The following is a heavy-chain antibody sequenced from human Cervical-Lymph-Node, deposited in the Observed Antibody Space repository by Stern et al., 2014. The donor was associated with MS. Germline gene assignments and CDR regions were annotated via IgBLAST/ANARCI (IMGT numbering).Heavy chain of an antibody. D-gene: IGHD2-15*01. CDR1: GVTSTTYS. V-gene: IGHV3-48*01. CDR2: SSSSSSTI. J-gene: IGHJ4*02. Sequence: VPLVESGGALVQPGGSLRLSCAVSGVTSTTYSLNWVRQAPGQGLEWVSYSSSSSSTIHYADSVKGRFTISRDNAKNSLYLQMNSLRAEDTAVYYCARDSGSGMLYYFDFWGQGSLVAVSS. CDR3: ARDSGSGMLYYFDF.